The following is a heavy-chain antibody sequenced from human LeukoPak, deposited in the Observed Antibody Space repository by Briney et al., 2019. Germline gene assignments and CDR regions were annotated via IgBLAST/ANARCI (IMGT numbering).Heavy chain of an antibody. D-gene: IGHD6-13*01. V-gene: IGHV1-18*01. CDR3: ARGSIAAAGYYFDY. Sequence: ASVKVSCKASGYTFTSYGICWVRQAPGQGLEWMGWISAYNGNTNYAQKLQGRVTMTTDTSTSTAYMELRSLTSDDTAVYYCARGSIAAAGYYFDYWGQGTLVTVSS. J-gene: IGHJ4*02. CDR2: ISAYNGNT. CDR1: GYTFTSYG.